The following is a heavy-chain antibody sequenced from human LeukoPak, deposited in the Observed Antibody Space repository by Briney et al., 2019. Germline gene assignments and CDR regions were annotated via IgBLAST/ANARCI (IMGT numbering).Heavy chain of an antibody. D-gene: IGHD5-18*01. CDR1: GFSVSSNY. V-gene: IGHV3-7*01. J-gene: IGHJ4*02. CDR3: AREMAMALHDPYFDY. Sequence: GGSLRLSCAASGFSVSSNYMSWVRQAPGQGLEWVANIKQDGSEKYYVDSVKGRFTISRDNAKNSLYLQMNSLRAEDTAVYYCAREMAMALHDPYFDYWGQGTLVTVSS. CDR2: IKQDGSEK.